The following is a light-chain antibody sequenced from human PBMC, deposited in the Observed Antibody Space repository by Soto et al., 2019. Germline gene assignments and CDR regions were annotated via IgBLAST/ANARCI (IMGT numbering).Light chain of an antibody. V-gene: IGKV3-11*01. J-gene: IGKJ1*01. CDR3: QQRTNWAWT. Sequence: IVLTQSPATRASSPCETTTRSCRASQSVSKYLAWYQQKPGQAPRLLIYDASNRATDIPARFSGSGSGTDFTLTISSLEPEDFAVYYCQQRTNWAWTFGQGTKVDIK. CDR1: QSVSKY. CDR2: DAS.